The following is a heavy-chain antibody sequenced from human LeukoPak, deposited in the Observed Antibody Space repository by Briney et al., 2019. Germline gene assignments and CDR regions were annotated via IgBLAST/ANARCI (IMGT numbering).Heavy chain of an antibody. D-gene: IGHD1-26*01. CDR1: GFSFSNYE. CDR2: ISGSGRTK. Sequence: GGPLRLSCAASGFSFSNYEMNWVRQAPGRGLEWLSYISGSGRTKYYADSVKGRFTISRDNAKRSLYLQMNSLRAGDTAVYFCASYIVGPTLDYWGQGTLVTVSS. CDR3: ASYIVGPTLDY. V-gene: IGHV3-48*03. J-gene: IGHJ4*02.